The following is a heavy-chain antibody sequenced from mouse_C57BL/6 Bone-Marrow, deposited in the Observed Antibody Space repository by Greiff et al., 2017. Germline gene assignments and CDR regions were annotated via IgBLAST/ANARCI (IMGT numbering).Heavy chain of an antibody. J-gene: IGHJ3*01. D-gene: IGHD2-3*01. CDR2: ISDGGSYT. CDR3: ARDPWYDGYYPY. CDR1: GFTFSSYA. V-gene: IGHV5-4*01. Sequence: EVKLVESGGGLVKPGGSLKLSCAASGFTFSSYAMSWVRQTPEKRLEWVATISDGGSYTYYPDNVKGRFTISRDNAKNNLYLQMSHLKSEDTAMYYCARDPWYDGYYPYWGQGTLVTVSA.